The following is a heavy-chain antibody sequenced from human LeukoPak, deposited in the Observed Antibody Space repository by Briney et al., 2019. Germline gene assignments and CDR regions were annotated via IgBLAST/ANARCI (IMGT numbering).Heavy chain of an antibody. J-gene: IGHJ4*02. CDR3: ARDFAGTTVAFDY. CDR2: INPNSGGT. V-gene: IGHV1-2*02. CDR1: GYTFTGYY. Sequence: ASVKLSCKASGYTFTGYYMHCVRDAPGQALVWRGWINPNSGGTNYAKKFQGRATMTRDTSISTAYMELSRLRSDDTAVYYCARDFAGTTVAFDYWGQGTLVTVSS. D-gene: IGHD1-1*01.